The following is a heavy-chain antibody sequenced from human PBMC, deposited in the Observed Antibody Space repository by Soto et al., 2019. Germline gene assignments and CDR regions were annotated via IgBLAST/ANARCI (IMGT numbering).Heavy chain of an antibody. Sequence: QTGGSLRLSCAASEFTFSSYAMNWVRQAPGKGLEWVSVISGGGGTTYYADSVKGRFRISRDNSKNTLYLQMNSLRVEDTAVYYCAKGKVAYDNSGLQCFYYFPMNVWGQGTTVTVSS. CDR2: ISGGGGTT. J-gene: IGHJ6*02. CDR1: EFTFSSYA. D-gene: IGHD3-22*01. CDR3: AKGKVAYDNSGLQCFYYFPMNV. V-gene: IGHV3-23*01.